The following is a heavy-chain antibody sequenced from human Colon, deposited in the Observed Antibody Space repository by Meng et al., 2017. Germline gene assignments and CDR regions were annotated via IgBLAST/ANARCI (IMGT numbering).Heavy chain of an antibody. CDR3: ARDYDILTGYYASDY. Sequence: ASVKVSCKASGYTFTGYYMHWVRQAPGQGLEWMGWINPNSGGTNYAQKFQGRVTMTRDTSISTAYMELSRLRSDDPAVYYCARDYDILTGYYASDYWGQGTLVTVSS. CDR1: GYTFTGYY. J-gene: IGHJ4*02. D-gene: IGHD3-9*01. V-gene: IGHV1-2*02. CDR2: INPNSGGT.